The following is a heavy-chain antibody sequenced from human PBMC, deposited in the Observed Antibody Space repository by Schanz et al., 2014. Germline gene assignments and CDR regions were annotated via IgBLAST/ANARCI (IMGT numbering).Heavy chain of an antibody. Sequence: AQLVESGGGVVQPGRSLRLSCVASGFTFISYDIHWVRQAPGKGLEWVSYISGSSSTKYYADSVKGRFTISRDNGKKSLYLQMNSLRAEDTAVYFCARDLSSLIQGDVWGKGTTVTVSS. CDR1: GFTFISYD. J-gene: IGHJ6*04. CDR2: ISGSSSTK. D-gene: IGHD2-2*01. CDR3: ARDLSSLIQGDV. V-gene: IGHV3-48*01.